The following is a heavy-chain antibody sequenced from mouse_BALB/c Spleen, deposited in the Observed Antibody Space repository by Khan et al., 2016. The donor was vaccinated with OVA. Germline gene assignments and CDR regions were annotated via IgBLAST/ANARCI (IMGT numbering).Heavy chain of an antibody. Sequence: QIQLVQSGPELKKPGETVKISCKASGYTFTNYGMNWVKQAPGKGLKWMGWINTYTGEPTYADDFKGRFAFSLETSASTAHLQINNRKNEDTATYFCARMKPYWYFDLWGAGTTVTVSS. CDR1: GYTFTNYG. CDR2: INTYTGEP. V-gene: IGHV9-3-1*01. J-gene: IGHJ1*01. CDR3: ARMKPYWYFDL.